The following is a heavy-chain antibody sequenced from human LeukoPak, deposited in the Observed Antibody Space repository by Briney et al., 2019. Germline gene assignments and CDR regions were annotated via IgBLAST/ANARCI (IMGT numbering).Heavy chain of an antibody. J-gene: IGHJ4*02. Sequence: GRSLRLSCAASGFNFSNYAMYWVRQAPGKGLEWVAVISYDGSNKYYADSVKGRFTISRDNSKSTLYLQMNSLRAEDTAVYYCAREYDNDYYFDYWGQGTLVTVSS. V-gene: IGHV3-30-3*01. CDR2: ISYDGSNK. D-gene: IGHD3-22*01. CDR1: GFNFSNYA. CDR3: AREYDNDYYFDY.